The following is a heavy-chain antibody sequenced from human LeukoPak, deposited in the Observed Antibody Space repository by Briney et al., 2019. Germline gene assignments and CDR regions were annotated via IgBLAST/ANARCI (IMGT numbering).Heavy chain of an antibody. V-gene: IGHV3-23*01. J-gene: IGHJ6*02. CDR1: GFTFSTYA. Sequence: PGGSLRLSCAASGFTFSTYAMGWVRQAPGKGLEWVSAISGHGSNTYYADSVKGRFTVSRDNSKNTLYLQMNSLRVEDTAVYYCVKGMASGWGYYYYYGKDVWGQGTTVTVSS. D-gene: IGHD6-19*01. CDR3: VKGMASGWGYYYYYGKDV. CDR2: ISGHGSNT.